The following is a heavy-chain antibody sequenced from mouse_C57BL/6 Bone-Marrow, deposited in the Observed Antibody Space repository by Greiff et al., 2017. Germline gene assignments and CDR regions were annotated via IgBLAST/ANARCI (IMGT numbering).Heavy chain of an antibody. CDR3: ASITTVVADY. CDR1: GFTFSSYG. Sequence: EVHLVESGGDLVKPGGSLKLSCAASGFTFSSYGMSWVRQTPDKRLEWVATISSGGSYTYYPDSVKGRFTISRDNAKNTLYLQMSSLKSEDTAMYYCASITTVVADYWGQGTTLTVSS. V-gene: IGHV5-6*01. CDR2: ISSGGSYT. J-gene: IGHJ2*01. D-gene: IGHD1-1*01.